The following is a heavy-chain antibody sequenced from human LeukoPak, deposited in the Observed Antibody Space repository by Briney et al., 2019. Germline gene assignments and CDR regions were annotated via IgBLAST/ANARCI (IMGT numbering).Heavy chain of an antibody. Sequence: GGPLSLSCAASGLTFRAYAMGWSGRAPGRGLEWVSAISGSGGSTYYADSVKGRFTISRDNSKNTLYLQMNSLRAEDTAVYYCASYDILTGFDYWGQGTLVTVSS. J-gene: IGHJ4*02. D-gene: IGHD3-9*01. V-gene: IGHV3-23*01. CDR1: GLTFRAYA. CDR2: ISGSGGST. CDR3: ASYDILTGFDY.